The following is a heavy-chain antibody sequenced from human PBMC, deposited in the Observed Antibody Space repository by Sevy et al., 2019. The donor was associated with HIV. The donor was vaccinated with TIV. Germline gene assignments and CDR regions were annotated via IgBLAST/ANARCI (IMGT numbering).Heavy chain of an antibody. CDR1: GFTFSNSW. Sequence: GGYLRLSCVASGFTFSNSWMNWVRQAPGKGLEWVANINPGGTEELYVDSVKGRFIISRDNAKNSLYLQMNSLGAEDTAIYYCARVPLYDDPWYCDHWGQGSLVTVSS. J-gene: IGHJ4*02. CDR2: INPGGTEE. CDR3: ARVPLYDDPWYCDH. V-gene: IGHV3-7*01. D-gene: IGHD2-15*01.